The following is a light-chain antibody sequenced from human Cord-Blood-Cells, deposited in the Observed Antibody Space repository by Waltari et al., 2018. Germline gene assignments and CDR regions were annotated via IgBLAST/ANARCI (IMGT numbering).Light chain of an antibody. V-gene: IGLV7-46*01. J-gene: IGLJ2*01. Sequence: QAVVTQEPSLTVSPGGTVPLPCGSSTGAVTRGPYPYWFQQKPGQAPRTLIYDTSNKHSWTPARFSGSLLGGKAALTLSGAQPEDEAEYYCLLSYSGARPVVFGGGTKLTVL. CDR2: DTS. CDR3: LLSYSGARPVV. CDR1: TGAVTRGPY.